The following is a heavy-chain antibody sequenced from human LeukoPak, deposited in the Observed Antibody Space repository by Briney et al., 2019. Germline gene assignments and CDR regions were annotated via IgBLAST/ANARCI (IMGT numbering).Heavy chain of an antibody. CDR2: ISYYGSNK. V-gene: IGHV3-30*18. D-gene: IGHD1-26*01. CDR1: GFPFSSYG. CDR3: AKYRAGAATMTLTMAMGDAFDI. J-gene: IGHJ3*02. Sequence: GGSLRLSCAASGFPFSSYGVPWVRQAPGKGLEGVAVISYYGSNKYYADSVKGRFTISRDNSKNTLYLQMNSLRAEDTAVYYCAKYRAGAATMTLTMAMGDAFDIWGQGTMVTVSS.